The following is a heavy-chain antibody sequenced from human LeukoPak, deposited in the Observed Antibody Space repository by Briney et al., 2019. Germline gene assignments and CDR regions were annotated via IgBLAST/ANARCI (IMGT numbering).Heavy chain of an antibody. CDR2: IYTSGST. D-gene: IGHD5-18*01. CDR3: ARETSGYSYGNTIILDY. Sequence: PSQTLSLTCTVSGGSISSGSYYWSWIRQPAGKGLEWIGRIYTSGSTNYNPSLKSRVAISVDTSKNQFSLKLSSVTAADTAVYYCARETSGYSYGNTIILDYWGQGTLVTVSS. CDR1: GGSISSGSYY. J-gene: IGHJ4*02. V-gene: IGHV4-61*02.